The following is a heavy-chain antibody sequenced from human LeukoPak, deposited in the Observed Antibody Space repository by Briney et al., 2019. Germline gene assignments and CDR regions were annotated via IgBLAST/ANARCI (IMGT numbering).Heavy chain of an antibody. CDR3: ASTPKAVAGTYYFDY. CDR1: GGSISRGDYY. V-gene: IGHV4-30-4*08. CDR2: IYYSGST. Sequence: SETLSLTCTVSGGSISRGDYYWSWIRQPPGKGLEWIGYIYYSGSTYYNPSLKSRVTISADTSKNQFSLRLSSVTAADTAVYYCASTPKAVAGTYYFDYWGQGTLVTVSS. D-gene: IGHD6-19*01. J-gene: IGHJ4*02.